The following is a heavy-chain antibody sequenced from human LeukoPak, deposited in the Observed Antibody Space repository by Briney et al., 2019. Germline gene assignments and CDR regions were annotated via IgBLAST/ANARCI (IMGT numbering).Heavy chain of an antibody. J-gene: IGHJ4*02. CDR2: IYYSGST. V-gene: IGHV4-34*01. CDR3: ARAVATITPFEIDY. Sequence: SETLSLTCAVYGGSFSGYYWSWIRQPPGKGLEWIGSIYYSGSTYYNPSLKSRVTISVDTSKNQFSLKLSSVTAADTAVYYCARAVATITPFEIDYWGQGTLVTVSS. D-gene: IGHD5-24*01. CDR1: GGSFSGYY.